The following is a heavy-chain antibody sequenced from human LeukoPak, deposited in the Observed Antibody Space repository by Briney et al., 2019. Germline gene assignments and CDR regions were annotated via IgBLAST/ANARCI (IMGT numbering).Heavy chain of an antibody. CDR2: ISSSSSTI. V-gene: IGHV3-48*04. CDR1: GFTLSSYS. CDR3: ARERSYDMGV. Sequence: PGGSLRLSCAASGFTLSSYSMNWVRQAPGKGLEWVSYISSSSSTIYYADSVKGRFTISRDNAKHSLYLQMTSLRAEDTAVYYCARERSYDMGVWGKGTTVTVSS. J-gene: IGHJ6*03. D-gene: IGHD3-10*01.